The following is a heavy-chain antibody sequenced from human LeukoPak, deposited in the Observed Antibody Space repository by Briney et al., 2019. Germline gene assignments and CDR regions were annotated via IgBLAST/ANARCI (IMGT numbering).Heavy chain of an antibody. CDR1: GGSISTSALY. V-gene: IGHV4-39*01. CDR2: IYDSGNE. Sequence: PSETLSLTCNVSGGSISTSALYWGWIRQPPGKGLEWNGSIYDSGNEFYNPSLKSRVTISADTSKNQFSLKLNSVTAADTAMYYCARQISDYYYYYMDVWGEGITVTVSS. J-gene: IGHJ6*03. D-gene: IGHD2/OR15-2a*01. CDR3: ARQISDYYYYYMDV.